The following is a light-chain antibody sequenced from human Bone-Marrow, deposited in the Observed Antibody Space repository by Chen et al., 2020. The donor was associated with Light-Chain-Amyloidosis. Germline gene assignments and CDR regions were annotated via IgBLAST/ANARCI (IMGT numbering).Light chain of an antibody. CDR2: EVS. CDR3: SSFTGSGTV. J-gene: IGLJ2*01. CDR1: SSDVGRYKY. V-gene: IGLV2-14*01. Sequence: QSALTLPASVSGSPGQPITISCPETSSDVGRYKYLSWYQQFPGKAPKLIIYEVSNRPSGVSNRFSGSQSGNTASLTISGLQADDEADYYCSSFTGSGTVFGGGTKVTVL.